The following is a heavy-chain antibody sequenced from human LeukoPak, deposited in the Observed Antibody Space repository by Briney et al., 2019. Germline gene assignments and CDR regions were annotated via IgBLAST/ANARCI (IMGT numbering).Heavy chain of an antibody. V-gene: IGHV4-39*07. CDR2: IYYSGST. D-gene: IGHD3-10*01. CDR1: GGSISSSSYY. CDR3: ARDGSMVRGVMHNWFDP. Sequence: SETLSLTCTVSGGSISSSSYYWGWIRQPPGKGLEWLGSIYYSGSTYYNPSLKSRVTISVDTSKNQFSLKLSSVTAADTAVYYCARDGSMVRGVMHNWFDPWGQGTLVTVSS. J-gene: IGHJ5*02.